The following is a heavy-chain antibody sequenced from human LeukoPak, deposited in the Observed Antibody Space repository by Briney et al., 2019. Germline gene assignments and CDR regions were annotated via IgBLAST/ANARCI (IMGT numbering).Heavy chain of an antibody. D-gene: IGHD2-15*01. CDR3: ARDRTYCSGGSCYPYYYYGMDV. CDR1: GCTFSSYA. CDR2: IIPIFGIA. Sequence: ASVKVSCKASGCTFSSYAISWVRQAPGQGLEWMGRIIPIFGIANYAQKFQGRVTITADKSTSTAYMELSSLRSEDTAVYYCARDRTYCSGGSCYPYYYYGMDVWGQGTTVTVSS. J-gene: IGHJ6*02. V-gene: IGHV1-69*04.